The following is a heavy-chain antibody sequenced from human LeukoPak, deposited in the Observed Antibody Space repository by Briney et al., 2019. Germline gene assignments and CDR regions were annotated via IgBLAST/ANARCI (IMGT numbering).Heavy chain of an antibody. CDR1: GGTFSSYA. J-gene: IGHJ5*02. CDR2: IIPIFGTA. CDR3: ARAKGDIVAANNWFDP. D-gene: IGHD5-12*01. Sequence: SVKVSCKASGGTFSSYAISWVRQAPGQGLEWMGGIIPIFGTANYAQKFQGRVTITTDESTSTAYMELSSLRSEDTAVYYCARAKGDIVAANNWFDPWGQGTLVTVSS. V-gene: IGHV1-69*05.